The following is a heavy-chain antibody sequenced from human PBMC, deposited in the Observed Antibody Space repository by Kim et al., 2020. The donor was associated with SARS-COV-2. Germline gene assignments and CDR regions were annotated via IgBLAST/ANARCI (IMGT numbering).Heavy chain of an antibody. CDR3: ARGIADDSSGYYQASYY. J-gene: IGHJ6*01. Sequence: GGSLRLSCAASGFTFSSYAMHWVRQAPGKGLEWVAVISYDGSNKYYADSVKGRFTISRDNSKNTLYLQMNSLRAEDTAVYYCARGIADDSSGYYQASYY. D-gene: IGHD3-22*01. V-gene: IGHV3-30*04. CDR1: GFTFSSYA. CDR2: ISYDGSNK.